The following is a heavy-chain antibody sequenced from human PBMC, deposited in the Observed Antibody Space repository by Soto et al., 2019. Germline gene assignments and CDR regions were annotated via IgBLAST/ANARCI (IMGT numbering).Heavy chain of an antibody. Sequence: QVQLVESGGGVVQPGRSLRLSCAASGFTFSSYGMHWVRQAPGKGLEWVAVISYDGSNKYYADSVKGRFTISRDNSKNTLYRQMDSLRAEATAVYYCANTLRGVRLGPPDVWCQGTTVTVSS. V-gene: IGHV3-30*18. J-gene: IGHJ6*02. D-gene: IGHD1-1*01. CDR1: GFTFSSYG. CDR2: ISYDGSNK. CDR3: ANTLRGVRLGPPDV.